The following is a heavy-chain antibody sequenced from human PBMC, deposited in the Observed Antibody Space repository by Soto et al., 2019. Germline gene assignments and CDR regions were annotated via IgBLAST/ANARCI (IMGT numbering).Heavy chain of an antibody. D-gene: IGHD5-18*01. CDR3: AKDSERGYSYGLYYFDY. V-gene: IGHV3-30*18. J-gene: IGHJ4*02. Sequence: GGSLRLSCAASGFTFSSYGMHWVRQAPGKGLEWVAVISYDGSNKYYADSVKGRFTISRDNSKNRLYLQMNSLRAADTAVYYCAKDSERGYSYGLYYFDYWGQGTLVTVSS. CDR1: GFTFSSYG. CDR2: ISYDGSNK.